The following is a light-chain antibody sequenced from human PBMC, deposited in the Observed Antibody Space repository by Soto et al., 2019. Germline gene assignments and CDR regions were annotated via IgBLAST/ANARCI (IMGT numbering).Light chain of an antibody. CDR1: QSVSSN. CDR2: GAS. CDR3: QQYNTWPRT. J-gene: IGKJ1*01. V-gene: IGKV3-15*01. Sequence: EIVMTQSPATPSVSPGERPTLSCRASQSVSSNLAWYQQKPGQAPRLLIYGASTRATAIPARFSGSGSGTEFTLSISSLQSEDFAVYYCQQYNTWPRTFGQGTKVDIK.